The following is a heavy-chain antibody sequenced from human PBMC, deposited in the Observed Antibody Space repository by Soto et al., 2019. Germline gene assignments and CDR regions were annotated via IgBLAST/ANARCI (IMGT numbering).Heavy chain of an antibody. CDR3: VRDQKCFRVNGDWFDS. CDR2: VSGNNGVS. D-gene: IGHD2-8*01. Sequence: ASVKVSCKASGYTSADFGISWVRQAPGQGLEWMGWVSGNNGVSNPAPKVQGRITMTLDTSTGVSYMALRSLRSDDTAIYYCVRDQKCFRVNGDWFDSWGQGTLVTDSS. J-gene: IGHJ5*01. V-gene: IGHV1-18*04. CDR1: GYTSADFG.